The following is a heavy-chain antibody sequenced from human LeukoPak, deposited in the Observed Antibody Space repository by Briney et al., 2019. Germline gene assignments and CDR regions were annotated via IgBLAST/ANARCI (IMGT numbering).Heavy chain of an antibody. CDR1: GFTFSSSA. D-gene: IGHD3-10*01. CDR2: ISGSGDST. J-gene: IGHJ3*02. V-gene: IGHV3-23*01. Sequence: GGSLRLSCAASGFTFSSSAMSWVRQAPGKGLEWVSTISGSGDSTYYADSVKGRFTISRDNSKNTLYLQMNTLRAEDTAVYYCAKEIITLVRGIIKAFDIWGQGTMVTVSS. CDR3: AKEIITLVRGIIKAFDI.